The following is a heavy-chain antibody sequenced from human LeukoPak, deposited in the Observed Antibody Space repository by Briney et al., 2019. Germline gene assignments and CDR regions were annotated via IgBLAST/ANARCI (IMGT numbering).Heavy chain of an antibody. Sequence: ASVKVSCKASGYTFSRYYMHWVRQAPGQGLEWMGIINPSGGSTSYAQRFQGRVTMTSDTSTNTVYMELSSLRSEDTAVYYCARAPEWLPLDYWGQGTLVTVS. CDR2: INPSGGST. V-gene: IGHV1-46*01. CDR3: ARAPEWLPLDY. J-gene: IGHJ4*02. D-gene: IGHD3-3*01. CDR1: GYTFSRYY.